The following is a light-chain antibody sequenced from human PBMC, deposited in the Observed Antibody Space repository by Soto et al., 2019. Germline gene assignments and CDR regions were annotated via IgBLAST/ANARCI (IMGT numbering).Light chain of an antibody. V-gene: IGKV3-15*01. CDR1: QSVSNN. CDR2: DAS. CDR3: QQYNNWPRT. Sequence: EIVMTQSPATLSVSPGERATLSCRASQSVSNNVAWYQQKPGQAPRLLIYDASSTATGIPARFSGSGSGTEFTLTISSLQSEDFAVYYCQQYNNWPRTFGQGTKVDNK. J-gene: IGKJ1*01.